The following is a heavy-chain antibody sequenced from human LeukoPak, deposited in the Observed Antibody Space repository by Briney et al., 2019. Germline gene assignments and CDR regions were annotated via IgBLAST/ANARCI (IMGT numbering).Heavy chain of an antibody. CDR1: GGSISSYY. D-gene: IGHD3-22*01. J-gene: IGHJ4*02. Sequence: SETLSLTCTVSGGSISSYYWSWIRQPPGKGLEWIGYIYYSGSTNYNPSLKSRVTISVDTSKNQFSLKLSSVTAADTAVYYCARRYYYDKGGGFDYWGQGTLVTVSS. CDR2: IYYSGST. CDR3: ARRYYYDKGGGFDY. V-gene: IGHV4-59*01.